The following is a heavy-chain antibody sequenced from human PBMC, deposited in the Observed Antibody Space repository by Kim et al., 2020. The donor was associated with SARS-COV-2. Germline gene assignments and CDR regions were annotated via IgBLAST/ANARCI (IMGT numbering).Heavy chain of an antibody. CDR1: GFTVSSNY. CDR3: ARDLDYYGMDV. CDR2: IYSGGST. J-gene: IGHJ6*02. V-gene: IGHV3-53*01. Sequence: GGSLRLSCAASGFTVSSNYMSWVRQAPGKGLEWVSAIYSGGSTYYADSVKGRFTISRDNSKNTLQLQMNSMRAGDTAVFYCARDLDYYGMDVWGQGTTVTVSS.